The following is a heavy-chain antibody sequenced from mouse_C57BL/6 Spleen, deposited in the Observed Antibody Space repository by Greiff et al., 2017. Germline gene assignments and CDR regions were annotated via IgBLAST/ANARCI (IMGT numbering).Heavy chain of an antibody. CDR1: GFNIKDDY. CDR2: IDPENGDT. V-gene: IGHV14-4*01. D-gene: IGHD2-5*01. CDR3: TTGDYSNYAY. Sequence: EVKVVESGAELVRPGASVKLSCTASGFNIKDDYMHWVKQRPEQGLEWIGWIDPENGDTEYASKFQGKATITADTSSNTAYLQLSSLTSEDTAVYYCTTGDYSNYAYWGQGTLVTVSA. J-gene: IGHJ3*01.